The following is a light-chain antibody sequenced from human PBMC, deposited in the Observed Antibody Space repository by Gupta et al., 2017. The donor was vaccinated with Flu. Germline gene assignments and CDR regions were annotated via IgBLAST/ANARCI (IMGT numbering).Light chain of an antibody. CDR2: CDN. J-gene: IGLJ3*02. CDR3: NPRDGDTYFWV. Sequence: GHTISCTCSRDHLSDYQSVWCQQQPAQAPILVIYCDNSRPSAVLARCFCARTSSTASSITISAQAEDDADDYCNPRDGDTYFWVFGGGTKLTVL. V-gene: IGLV3-19*01. CDR1: HLSDYQ.